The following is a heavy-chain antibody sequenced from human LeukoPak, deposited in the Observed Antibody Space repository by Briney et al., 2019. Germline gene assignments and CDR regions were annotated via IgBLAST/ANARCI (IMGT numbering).Heavy chain of an antibody. Sequence: ASVKVSCKASGYTFTSYGISWVRQAPGQGLEWMGWISAYNGNTNYAQKLQGRVTMTTDTSTSTAYMELRSLRSDDTAVYYCASTMVRGVIIPYYFDYWGQGTLVPVSS. J-gene: IGHJ4*02. CDR1: GYTFTSYG. D-gene: IGHD3-10*01. CDR3: ASTMVRGVIIPYYFDY. V-gene: IGHV1-18*01. CDR2: ISAYNGNT.